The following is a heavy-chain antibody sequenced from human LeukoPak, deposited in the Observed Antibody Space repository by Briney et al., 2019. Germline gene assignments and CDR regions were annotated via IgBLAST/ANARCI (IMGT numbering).Heavy chain of an antibody. CDR3: ARIVELSFDV. J-gene: IGHJ3*01. CDR2: IKQDGSVK. Sequence: PGGSLRLSCAASGFIFRDYWMTWVRQAPGKGLEWVADIKQDGSVKSYVDSVKGRLTISRDNAKNSLYLQMHSLRAEDTAVYYCARIVELSFDVWGQGTTVTVSP. CDR1: GFIFRDYW. D-gene: IGHD1-26*01. V-gene: IGHV3-7*03.